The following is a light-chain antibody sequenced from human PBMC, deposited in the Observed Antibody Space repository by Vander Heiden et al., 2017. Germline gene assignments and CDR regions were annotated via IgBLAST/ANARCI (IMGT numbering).Light chain of an antibody. V-gene: IGKV4-1*01. Sequence: DIVMTQSPDSLAVSLGERATINRKSSQSVFYSSKSKNYLAWYQQKLGQPPRLLIYWASTRESGVPDRFSGSGSGTDFTLTISSLQAEDVAVYYCQQYYGTPWTFGQGTKVEMK. J-gene: IGKJ1*01. CDR1: QSVFYSSKSKNY. CDR2: WAS. CDR3: QQYYGTPWT.